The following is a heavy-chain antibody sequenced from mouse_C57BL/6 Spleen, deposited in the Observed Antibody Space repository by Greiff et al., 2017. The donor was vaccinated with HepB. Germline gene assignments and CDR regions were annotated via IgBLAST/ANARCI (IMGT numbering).Heavy chain of an antibody. V-gene: IGHV1-54*01. J-gene: IGHJ3*01. Sequence: VQLQQSGAELVRPGTSVKVSCKASGYAFTNYLIEWVKQRPGQGLEWIGVINPGSGGTNYNEKFKGKATLTADKSSSTAYMQLSSLTAEDSAVYFCAQGDAPVAYWGQGTLVTVSA. CDR3: AQGDAPVAY. CDR2: INPGSGGT. CDR1: GYAFTNYL.